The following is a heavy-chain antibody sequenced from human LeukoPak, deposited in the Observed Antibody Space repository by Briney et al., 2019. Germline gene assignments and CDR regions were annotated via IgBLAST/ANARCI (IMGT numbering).Heavy chain of an antibody. J-gene: IGHJ4*02. CDR1: GFTFRNFW. Sequence: GGSLRLSCAGSGFTFRNFWMHWVRQVPGEGLVWVSRISGDGGSTNCADFVKGRFTISRDNAKNSLYLQMNSLRAEDTAVYYCARGLNPDYWGQGTLVTVSS. CDR2: ISGDGGST. CDR3: ARGLNPDY. V-gene: IGHV3-74*01.